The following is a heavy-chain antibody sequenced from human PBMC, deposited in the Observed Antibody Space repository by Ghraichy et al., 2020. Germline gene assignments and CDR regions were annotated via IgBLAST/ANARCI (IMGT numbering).Heavy chain of an antibody. V-gene: IGHV3-43*01. J-gene: IGHJ4*02. CDR2: ISWDGGCT. Sequence: GGSLRLSCAASGFTFDDYTMHWVRQAPGKGLEWFSFISWDGGCTYYADSVKVRFTISRDNSKNSLYLQMNSLRTEDTALYYCAKDTGDFTIFGVVIALDYWGQGTLVTVSS. CDR1: GFTFDDYT. D-gene: IGHD3-3*01. CDR3: AKDTGDFTIFGVVIALDY.